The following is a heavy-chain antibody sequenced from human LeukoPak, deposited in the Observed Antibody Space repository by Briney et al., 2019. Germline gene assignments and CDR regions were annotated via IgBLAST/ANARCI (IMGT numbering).Heavy chain of an antibody. CDR1: GGTFSSFA. V-gene: IGHV1-69*13. CDR3: ASSYSHYYYYYGMDV. D-gene: IGHD3-10*01. Sequence: ASVKVSCKASGGTFSSFAISWVRQAPGQGLEWMGGIIPIFGTANYAQKLQGRVTITADESTSTAYMELSSLRSEDTAVYYCASSYSHYYYYYGMDVWGQGTTVTVSS. CDR2: IIPIFGTA. J-gene: IGHJ6*02.